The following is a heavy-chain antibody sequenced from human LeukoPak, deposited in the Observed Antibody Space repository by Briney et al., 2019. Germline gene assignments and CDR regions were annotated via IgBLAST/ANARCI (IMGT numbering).Heavy chain of an antibody. V-gene: IGHV4-30-2*01. CDR1: GGSISSGDYS. J-gene: IGHJ6*02. D-gene: IGHD2-2*01. CDR3: ARGIPSSDLSYYYYYGMDV. Sequence: SQTLSLTCAVSGGSISSGDYSWSWIRQPPGKGLEWIGSIYHSGSTYYNPSLKSRVTISVDRSKNQFSLKLSSVTAADTAVYYCARGIPSSDLSYYYYYGMDVWGQGTTVTVSS. CDR2: IYHSGST.